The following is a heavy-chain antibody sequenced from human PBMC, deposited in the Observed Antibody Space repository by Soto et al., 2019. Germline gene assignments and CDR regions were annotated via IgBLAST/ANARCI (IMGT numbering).Heavy chain of an antibody. Sequence: GGSLRLSCAASGFTFSGSAMHWVRQASGKGLEWVGRIRSKANSYGTANAASVKGRFTISRDDSKNTAYLQMNSLKTEDTAVYYCTRQGPGFYYYMDVWGKGTTVTVSS. J-gene: IGHJ6*03. V-gene: IGHV3-73*01. CDR1: GFTFSGSA. CDR3: TRQGPGFYYYMDV. CDR2: IRSKANSYGT.